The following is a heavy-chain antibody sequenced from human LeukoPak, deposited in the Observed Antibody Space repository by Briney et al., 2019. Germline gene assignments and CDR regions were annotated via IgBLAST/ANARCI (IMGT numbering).Heavy chain of an antibody. V-gene: IGHV4-59*01. CDR3: ARGGYSYGYDDDFDY. J-gene: IGHJ4*02. Sequence: SETLSLTCTVSGGSFSTYYWSWIRQPPGKGLEWIGYIYNSGSTNYNPSLKSRVTISVDTSKNKFSLKLSSVTAADTAVYYCARGGYSYGYDDDFDYWGQGTLVTVSS. CDR2: IYNSGST. D-gene: IGHD5-18*01. CDR1: GGSFSTYY.